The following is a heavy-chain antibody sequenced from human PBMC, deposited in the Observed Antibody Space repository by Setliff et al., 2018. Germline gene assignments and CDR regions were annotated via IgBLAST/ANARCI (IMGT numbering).Heavy chain of an antibody. J-gene: IGHJ4*02. D-gene: IGHD3-3*01. V-gene: IGHV1-2*04. Sequence: ASVKVSCKASGYTFTGYYMYWVRQAPGQGLEWMGRINPSSGATIYAQKFQGWVTMTRDTSISTAYMELSRLRSDDTAVYYCARGRDFWSGYLVYWGQGTRGTVS. CDR3: ARGRDFWSGYLVY. CDR2: INPSSGAT. CDR1: GYTFTGYY.